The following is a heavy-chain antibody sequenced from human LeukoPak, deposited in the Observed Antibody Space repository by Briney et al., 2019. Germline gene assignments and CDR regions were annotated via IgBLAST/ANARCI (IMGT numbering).Heavy chain of an antibody. Sequence: ASVKVSCKASGYTFTSYDVNWVRQATGQGLEWMGWMNPNSGNTGYAQKFQGRVTMTRNTSISTAYMEQSSLRSEDTAVYYCARVQLGYCSSTSCLARPYYYYYYMDVWGKGTTVTVSS. CDR3: ARVQLGYCSSTSCLARPYYYYYYMDV. V-gene: IGHV1-8*01. J-gene: IGHJ6*03. CDR2: MNPNSGNT. CDR1: GYTFTSYD. D-gene: IGHD2-2*01.